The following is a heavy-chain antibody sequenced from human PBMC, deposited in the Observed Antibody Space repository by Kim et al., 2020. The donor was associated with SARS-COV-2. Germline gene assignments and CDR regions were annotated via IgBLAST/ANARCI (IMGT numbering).Heavy chain of an antibody. V-gene: IGHV3-23*01. Sequence: GGSLRLSCAASGFSFSSYAMSWVRQAPGKGLEWVSVISGNGVSTYYADSVKGRFTISRDNSKNTLYLQMNSLRAEDTAVYHCAKRALYGSGTYINYGMAVWGQGTTVTVSS. CDR1: GFSFSSYA. D-gene: IGHD3-10*01. J-gene: IGHJ6*02. CDR3: AKRALYGSGTYINYGMAV. CDR2: ISGNGVST.